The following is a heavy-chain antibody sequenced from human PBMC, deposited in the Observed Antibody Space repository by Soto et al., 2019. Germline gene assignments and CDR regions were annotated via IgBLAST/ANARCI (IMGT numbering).Heavy chain of an antibody. CDR1: GFTFSSYA. V-gene: IGHV3-23*01. CDR2: VSGSGGST. J-gene: IGHJ4*02. Sequence: EVQLLESGGGLVQPGGSLRLSCAASGFTFSSYAMSWVRQAPGKGLEWVSAVSGSGGSTYYADSVKGRFSISRDNSKNTLYLQMNGLEAKDTAGYYRAKAPRGGSSGWYGYFDYWVEGALDTDSS. D-gene: IGHD6-19*01. CDR3: AKAPRGGSSGWYGYFDY.